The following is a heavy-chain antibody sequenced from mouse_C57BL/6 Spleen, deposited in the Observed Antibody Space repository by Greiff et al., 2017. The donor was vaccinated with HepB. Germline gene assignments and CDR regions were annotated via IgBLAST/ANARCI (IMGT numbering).Heavy chain of an antibody. J-gene: IGHJ1*03. V-gene: IGHV1-62-2*01. Sequence: QVHVKQSGAELVKPGASVKLSCKASGYTFTEYTIHWVKQRSGQGLEWIGWFYPGSGSIKYNEKFKDKATLTADKSSSTVYMELSRLTSEDSAVYFCARHEDRSQELYFGGFDVWGTGTTVTVSS. CDR3: ARHEDRSQELYFGGFDV. CDR1: GYTFTEYT. D-gene: IGHD1-1*02. CDR2: FYPGSGSI.